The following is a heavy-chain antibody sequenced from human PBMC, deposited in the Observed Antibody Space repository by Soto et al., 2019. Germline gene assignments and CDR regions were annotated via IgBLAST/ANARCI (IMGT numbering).Heavy chain of an antibody. V-gene: IGHV3-23*01. Sequence: XVSLRLSCTASGFPFSHYAMNWVRQGPGTRLEWVADISGSGDSARYADSVRGRFTISRDNSRDTLYLQMNSLRVDDTAVYYCGKERRGSGWSVCNFWGQGALVTVSS. CDR2: ISGSGDSA. CDR3: GKERRGSGWSVCNF. CDR1: GFPFSHYA. J-gene: IGHJ4*02. D-gene: IGHD6-19*01.